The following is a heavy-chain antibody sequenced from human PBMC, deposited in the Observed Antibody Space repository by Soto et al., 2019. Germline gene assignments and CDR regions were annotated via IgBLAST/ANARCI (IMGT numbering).Heavy chain of an antibody. Sequence: ASVKVSCKASGYTFTRYCISWVRHAPGQGLEWMGWISAYNGNTNYAQKLQGRVTMTTDTSTSTAYMELRSLRSDDTAVYYCARCEVVVTLLCYWGQGTLVTVSS. V-gene: IGHV1-18*01. D-gene: IGHD3-22*01. CDR1: GYTFTRYC. CDR2: ISAYNGNT. J-gene: IGHJ4*02. CDR3: ARCEVVVTLLCY.